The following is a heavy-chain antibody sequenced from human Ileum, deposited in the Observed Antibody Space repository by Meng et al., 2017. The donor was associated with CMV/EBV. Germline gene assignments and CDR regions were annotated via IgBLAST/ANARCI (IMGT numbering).Heavy chain of an antibody. CDR3: AREAPSVTLVRGVRESDY. V-gene: IGHV1-2*02. CDR1: GYTFTGYY. J-gene: IGHJ4*02. CDR2: INPNTGGS. Sequence: ASVKVSCKASGYTFTGYYMHWVRQAPGQGPEWMGWINPNTGGSKYAQNCQGRVTMTRDTSIDTAYLGLTSLTSDDAAVYYCAREAPSVTLVRGVRESDYWGQGTLVTVSS. D-gene: IGHD3-10*01.